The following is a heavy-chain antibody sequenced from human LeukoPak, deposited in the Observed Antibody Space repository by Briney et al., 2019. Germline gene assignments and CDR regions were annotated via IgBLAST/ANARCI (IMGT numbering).Heavy chain of an antibody. D-gene: IGHD3-3*02. Sequence: GGSLRLSCAASGFTFSSYAMSWVRQAPGNGLEWVSAISGSGGSTYYADSVKGRFTISRDNSKNTLYLQMNSLRAEDTAVYYCASMSHFWSHDYYFDYWGQGTLVTVSS. CDR1: GFTFSSYA. J-gene: IGHJ4*02. V-gene: IGHV3-23*01. CDR3: ASMSHFWSHDYYFDY. CDR2: ISGSGGST.